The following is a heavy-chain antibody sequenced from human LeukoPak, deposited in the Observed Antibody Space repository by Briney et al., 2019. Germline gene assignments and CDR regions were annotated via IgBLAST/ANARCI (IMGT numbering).Heavy chain of an antibody. D-gene: IGHD6-13*01. CDR1: GYTFTNYA. CDR2: INTDTGNP. J-gene: IGHJ1*01. V-gene: IGHV7-4-1*02. CDR3: ARDVVEPAEIAPYSSEYFQQ. Sequence: ASVKVSCKASGYTFTNYAMNWVRQAPGQGLEWMGWINTDTGNPTYAQGFTGRFVFSLDTSVSTAYLQISSLKAEDTAVYYCARDVVEPAEIAPYSSEYFQQWGQGTLVTVSS.